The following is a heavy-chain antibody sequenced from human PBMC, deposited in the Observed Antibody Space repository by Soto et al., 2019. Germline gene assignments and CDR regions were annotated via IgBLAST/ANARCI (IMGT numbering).Heavy chain of an antibody. Sequence: QVQLVQSGAEVKMPGASVKVSCKASGYTFINYGISWVRQAPGQGLEWMGWISAYNGNLNYAQKIQGRVTMTTDASTTTAYMELRSLRSDDTAVYYCARDDISGAEPFEIWGQGTMVTVSS. V-gene: IGHV1-18*01. D-gene: IGHD1-20*01. CDR2: ISAYNGNL. CDR3: ARDDISGAEPFEI. J-gene: IGHJ3*02. CDR1: GYTFINYG.